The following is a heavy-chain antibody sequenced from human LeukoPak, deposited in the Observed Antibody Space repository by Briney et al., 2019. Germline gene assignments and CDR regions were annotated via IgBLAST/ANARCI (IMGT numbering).Heavy chain of an antibody. Sequence: AGGSLRLSCAASGFTFSSYGMHWVRQAPGKGLEWVAVISYDGSNKYYADSVKGRFTISRDNSKNTLYLQMNSLRAEDTAVYYCAKPPLPPGTDYWGQGTLVTVSS. CDR3: AKPPLPPGTDY. CDR2: ISYDGSNK. J-gene: IGHJ4*02. CDR1: GFTFSSYG. V-gene: IGHV3-30*18.